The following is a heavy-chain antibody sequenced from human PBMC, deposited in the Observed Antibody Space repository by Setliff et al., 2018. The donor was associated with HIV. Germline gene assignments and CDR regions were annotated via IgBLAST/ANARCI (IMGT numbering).Heavy chain of an antibody. D-gene: IGHD3-22*01. CDR1: GGSASNSRYY. Sequence: SETLSLTCTVSGGSASNSRYYWAWIRQPPGKGLEYIGSIFYSGSANYNPSLTSPVTISVDTSKNQFSLKLRSVTAADTAVYWCAREDSSYHYFDSWGQGMLVTVSS. V-gene: IGHV4-39*02. CDR2: IFYSGSA. CDR3: AREDSSYHYFDS. J-gene: IGHJ4*02.